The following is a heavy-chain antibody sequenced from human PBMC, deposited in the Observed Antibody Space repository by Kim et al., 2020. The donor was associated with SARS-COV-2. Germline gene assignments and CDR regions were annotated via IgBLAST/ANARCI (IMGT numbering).Heavy chain of an antibody. CDR2: INHSGST. CDR1: GGSFSGYY. Sequence: SETLSLTCAVYGGSFSGYYWSWIRQPPGKGLEWIGEINHSGSTNYNPSLKSRVTISVDTSKNQFSLKLSSVTAADTAVYYCARGGELWFGELLRPALDYWGQGTLVTVSS. J-gene: IGHJ4*02. CDR3: ARGGELWFGELLRPALDY. D-gene: IGHD3-10*01. V-gene: IGHV4-34*01.